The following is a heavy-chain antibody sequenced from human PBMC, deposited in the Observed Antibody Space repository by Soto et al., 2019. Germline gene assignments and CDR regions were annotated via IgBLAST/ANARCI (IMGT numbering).Heavy chain of an antibody. CDR2: VYYGGRT. Sequence: PSETLSLTCAVSGGSISSGGYSWSWIRQPPGKGLEWIGNVYYGGRTYYNPSLNSRVTISVDTSRNQFSLKLSSVTAADTAVYYCARRGYYAISAFDIWGQGTMVTVSS. J-gene: IGHJ3*02. CDR3: ARRGYYAISAFDI. V-gene: IGHV4-30-2*03. D-gene: IGHD2-8*01. CDR1: GGSISSGGYS.